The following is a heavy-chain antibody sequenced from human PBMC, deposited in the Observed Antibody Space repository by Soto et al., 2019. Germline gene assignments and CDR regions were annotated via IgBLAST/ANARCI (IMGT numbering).Heavy chain of an antibody. CDR2: IDKSGGDR. CDR3: AKDTYSRSWYF. Sequence: EVQLLESGGDLVQPGGSLRLSCAASGFTFTNYIMTWVRQAPGKGLEWVSSIDKSGGDRYYADSVKGRFTISRDNSKNTLYLQMNGLRAEDTALYYCAKDTYSRSWYFWGQGTLVTVSS. D-gene: IGHD2-2*01. V-gene: IGHV3-23*05. J-gene: IGHJ4*02. CDR1: GFTFTNYI.